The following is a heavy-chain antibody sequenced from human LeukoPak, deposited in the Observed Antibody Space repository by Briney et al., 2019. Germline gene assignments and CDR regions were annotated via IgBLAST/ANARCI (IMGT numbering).Heavy chain of an antibody. CDR1: AFTFSSYW. Sequence: TGGSLRLSCAASAFTFSSYWMHWVRQGPGKGLMWVARINSDGTTTTYADSVKGRFTISRDNSKNTLYLQMNSLRAEDTAVYYCAKDGTIVGARNYFDYWGQGTLVTVSS. CDR3: AKDGTIVGARNYFDY. CDR2: INSDGTTT. D-gene: IGHD1-26*01. V-gene: IGHV3-74*01. J-gene: IGHJ4*02.